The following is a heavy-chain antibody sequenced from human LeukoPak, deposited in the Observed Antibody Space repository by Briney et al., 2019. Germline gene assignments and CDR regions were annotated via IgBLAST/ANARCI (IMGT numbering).Heavy chain of an antibody. V-gene: IGHV3-72*01. CDR2: TRNRADSYTT. CDR1: GFSLSNHY. CDR3: ARGFDYGDGFDY. J-gene: IGHJ4*02. D-gene: IGHD4-17*01. Sequence: GGSLRLSCAASGFSLSNHYMDWVRQAPGKGPEWVGRTRNRADSYTTEYAASVRGRFNTSRDDSKNSLFLQMNSLKTEDTAVYFCARGFDYGDGFDYWGQGTLVTVSS.